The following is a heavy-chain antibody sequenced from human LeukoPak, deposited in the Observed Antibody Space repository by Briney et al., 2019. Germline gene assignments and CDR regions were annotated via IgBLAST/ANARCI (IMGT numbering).Heavy chain of an antibody. CDR1: GFTFSSYS. V-gene: IGHV3-48*01. D-gene: IGHD2-21*01. CDR3: TRDARQAGLWGGPGGGSDL. CDR2: ISSSSSTI. J-gene: IGHJ3*01. Sequence: GGSLRLSCAASGFTFSSYSMNWVRQAPGKGLEWVSYISSSSSTIYYADSVKGRFTISRDNAKNSLYLQMNSLRAEDTAVYYCTRDARQAGLWGGPGGGSDLWGQGTMVTVSS.